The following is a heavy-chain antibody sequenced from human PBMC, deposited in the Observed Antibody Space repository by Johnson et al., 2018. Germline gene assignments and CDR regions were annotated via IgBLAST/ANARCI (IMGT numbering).Heavy chain of an antibody. V-gene: IGHV1-8*01. Sequence: VQLLESGAEVKKPGASVKVSCKASGYTFTSYDINWVRQATGQGLEWMGWMNPNRGNTGYAQKFQGRVTMTRNTSISTAYLELSSLRAEDTAVYYCASVLSSSWYGYYYYGMDVWGQGTTVTVSS. CDR1: GYTFTSYD. CDR3: ASVLSSSWYGYYYYGMDV. J-gene: IGHJ6*02. D-gene: IGHD6-13*01. CDR2: MNPNRGNT.